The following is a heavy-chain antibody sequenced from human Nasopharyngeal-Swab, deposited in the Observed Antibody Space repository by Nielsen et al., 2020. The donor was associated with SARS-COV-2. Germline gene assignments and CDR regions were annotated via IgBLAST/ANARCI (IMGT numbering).Heavy chain of an antibody. J-gene: IGHJ3*01. D-gene: IGHD2/OR15-2a*01. CDR3: ARVRGFTFQARNPFDV. CDR1: GFMFGDYA. V-gene: IGHV3-49*03. Sequence: GSLRLSCTASGFMFGDYAMSWFRQAPGKGLEWVGFIRSKTYGGTTEYAASVKGRFTISRDDSKSIAYLQMNSLKTEDTAVYYCARVRGFTFQARNPFDVWGEGTMVTVSS. CDR2: IRSKTYGGTT.